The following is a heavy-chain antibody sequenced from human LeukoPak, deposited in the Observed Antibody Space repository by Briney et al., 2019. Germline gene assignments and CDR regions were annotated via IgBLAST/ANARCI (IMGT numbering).Heavy chain of an antibody. J-gene: IGHJ5*02. D-gene: IGHD5-12*01. CDR1: GYTFSDYY. V-gene: IGHV1-2*02. CDR3: ARARGGYDYRWFDP. Sequence: ASVKVSCKTSGYTFSDYYIHWIRQAPGQGLEWMGWINPNSGGTNYAQKFQGRVTMTRDTSISTACMELSRLRSDDTAVYYCARARGGYDYRWFDPWGQGTLVTVSS. CDR2: INPNSGGT.